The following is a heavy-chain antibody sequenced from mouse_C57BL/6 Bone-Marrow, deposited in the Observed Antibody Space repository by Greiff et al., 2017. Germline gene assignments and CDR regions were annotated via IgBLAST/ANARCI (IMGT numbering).Heavy chain of an antibody. CDR1: GYTFTSYW. D-gene: IGHD2-5*01. CDR3: TRRDSNYPYYAMDY. Sequence: EVQLQQSGTVLARPGASVKMSCKTSGYTFTSYWMHWVKQRPGQGLEWIGAIYPGNSDTSYNQKFKGKAKLTAVTSASTAYMELSSLTNEDSAAYYCTRRDSNYPYYAMDYWGQGTSVTVSS. CDR2: IYPGNSDT. V-gene: IGHV1-5*01. J-gene: IGHJ4*01.